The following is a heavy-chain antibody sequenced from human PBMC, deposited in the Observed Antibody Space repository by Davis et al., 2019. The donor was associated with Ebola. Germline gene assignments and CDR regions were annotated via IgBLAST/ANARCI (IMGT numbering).Heavy chain of an antibody. V-gene: IGHV3-74*01. Sequence: GSLRLSCAVSGFPFSNHWMYWVRQAPGKGLVWVSRINPDGSTTDYADYVRGRFTISRDNAKNTLFLQMNSLRAEDTAVYYCARATGVVSTNDWGQGTLVTVSS. D-gene: IGHD5/OR15-5a*01. J-gene: IGHJ4*02. CDR2: INPDGSTT. CDR1: GFPFSNHW. CDR3: ARATGVVSTND.